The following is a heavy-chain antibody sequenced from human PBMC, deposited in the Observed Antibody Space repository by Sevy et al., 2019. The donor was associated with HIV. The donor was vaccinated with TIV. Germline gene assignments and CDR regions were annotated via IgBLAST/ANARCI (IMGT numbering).Heavy chain of an antibody. CDR1: GYTFSNYW. J-gene: IGHJ4*02. Sequence: GESLKISCKGSGYTFSNYWIGWVRQMPGKGLEWMGVIYPGDSVTRYSPSFQGQVTMSADKSTVTAYLRWGSRKTSDTAIYYCAGYPIVVVPAAEYYFDYWGQGTLVTVSS. D-gene: IGHD2-2*01. CDR2: IYPGDSVT. CDR3: AGYPIVVVPAAEYYFDY. V-gene: IGHV5-51*01.